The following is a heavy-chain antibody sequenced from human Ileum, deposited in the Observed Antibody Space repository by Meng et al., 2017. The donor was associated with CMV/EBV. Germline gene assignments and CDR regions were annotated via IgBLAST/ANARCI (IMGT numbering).Heavy chain of an antibody. Sequence: GSLRLSCTVSGGSVSSGSYYWSWIRQPPGKGLEWIGYIYYSGSTNYNPSLKSRVTISVDTSKNQFSLKLSSVTAADTAVYYCARDTTSDCSSTSCHFDYWGQGTLVTVSS. V-gene: IGHV4-61*01. D-gene: IGHD2-2*01. CDR1: GGSVSSGSYY. CDR3: ARDTTSDCSSTSCHFDY. J-gene: IGHJ4*02. CDR2: IYYSGST.